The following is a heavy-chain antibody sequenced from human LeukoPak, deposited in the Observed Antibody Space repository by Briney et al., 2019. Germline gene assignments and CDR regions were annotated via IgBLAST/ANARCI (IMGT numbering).Heavy chain of an antibody. Sequence: GGSLRLSCAASGFTFSNAWMSWVRQAPGKGLEWVGRIKSKTDGGTTDYAAPVKGRFTISRDDSKNTLYLQMNSLKTEDTAVYYCTTDYGSGTSFDYWGQGTLVTVSS. V-gene: IGHV3-15*01. J-gene: IGHJ4*02. CDR1: GFTFSNAW. D-gene: IGHD3-10*01. CDR2: IKSKTDGGTT. CDR3: TTDYGSGTSFDY.